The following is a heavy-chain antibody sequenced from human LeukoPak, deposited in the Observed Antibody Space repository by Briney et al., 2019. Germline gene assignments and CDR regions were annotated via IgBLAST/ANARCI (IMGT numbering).Heavy chain of an antibody. CDR2: ISGSGGST. Sequence: PGGSLRLSCAASGFTFSSYAMSWVRQAPGKGLEWVSGISGSGGSTNYADSVKGRFTISRDNSKNTLYLQMNSLRAEDTAVYYCARGSTYYESSGRVPFDYWGQGTLVTVSS. D-gene: IGHD3-22*01. CDR3: ARGSTYYESSGRVPFDY. J-gene: IGHJ4*02. CDR1: GFTFSSYA. V-gene: IGHV3-23*01.